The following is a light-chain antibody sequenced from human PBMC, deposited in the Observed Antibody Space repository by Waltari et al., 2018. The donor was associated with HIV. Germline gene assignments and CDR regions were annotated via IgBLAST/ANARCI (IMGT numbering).Light chain of an antibody. V-gene: IGLV8-61*01. Sequence: QTVVTQEPSFSVSTGGPVTLTCGLSSGSVSTSYYPSWYQQTPGQAPRTLIYSTNTRSSGVPDRFSGSILGNKAALTITGAQADDESDYYCVLFMGNGIWVFGGGTKLTVL. CDR2: STN. CDR3: VLFMGNGIWV. J-gene: IGLJ3*02. CDR1: SGSVSTSYY.